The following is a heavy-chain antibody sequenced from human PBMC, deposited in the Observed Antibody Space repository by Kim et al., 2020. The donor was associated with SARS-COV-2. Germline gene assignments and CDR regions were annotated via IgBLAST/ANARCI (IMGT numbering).Heavy chain of an antibody. D-gene: IGHD6-13*01. Sequence: GGSLRLSCAASGFTFSSYGMHWVRQAPGKGLEWVAVIWYDGSIKYYADSVKGRFTISRDNSKNTLYLQMNSLRAEDTAVYYCARDLPTLGYNSSWYVEGAFDYWGQGTLVTVSS. J-gene: IGHJ4*02. CDR1: GFTFSSYG. V-gene: IGHV3-33*01. CDR2: IWYDGSIK. CDR3: ARDLPTLGYNSSWYVEGAFDY.